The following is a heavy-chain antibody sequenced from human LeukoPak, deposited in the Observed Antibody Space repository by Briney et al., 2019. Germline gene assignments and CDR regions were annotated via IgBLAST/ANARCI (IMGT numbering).Heavy chain of an antibody. V-gene: IGHV4-34*01. CDR3: ARDVDDYTDY. J-gene: IGHJ4*02. D-gene: IGHD4-11*01. CDR1: GGSFSGYY. Sequence: KTSETLSLTCAVYGGSFSGYYWSWIRQPPGKGLEWIGEINHSGSTNYNPSLKSRVTISVDTSKNQFSLKLSSVTAADTAVYYCARDVDDYTDYWGQGTLVTVSS. CDR2: INHSGST.